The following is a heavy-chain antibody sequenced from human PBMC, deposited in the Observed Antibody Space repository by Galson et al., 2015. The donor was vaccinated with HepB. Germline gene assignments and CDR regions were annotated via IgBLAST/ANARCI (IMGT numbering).Heavy chain of an antibody. J-gene: IGHJ6*02. CDR1: GDSVSSNSAA. CDR3: ARVAYYDSSGYYYYYGMDV. Sequence: CAISGDSVSSNSAAWNWIRQSPSRGLEWLGRTYYRSKWYNDYAVSVKSRITINPDTSKNQFSLQLNSVTPEDTAVYYCARVAYYDSSGYYYYYGMDVWGQGTTVTVSS. V-gene: IGHV6-1*01. CDR2: TYYRSKWYN. D-gene: IGHD3-22*01.